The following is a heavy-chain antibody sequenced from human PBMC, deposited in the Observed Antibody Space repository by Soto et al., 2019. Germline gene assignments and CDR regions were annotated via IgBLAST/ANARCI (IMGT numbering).Heavy chain of an antibody. V-gene: IGHV3-11*06. J-gene: IGHJ4*02. CDR2: ISSSSYT. D-gene: IGHD2-2*01. Sequence: GVSLRLSCAASGFTFSDYYMSWIRQAPGKGLEWVSYISSSSYTNYADSVKGRFTISRDNAKNSLYLQMNSLRAEDTAVYYCARFDSPGAVPNYWGQGTLVTVSS. CDR1: GFTFSDYY. CDR3: ARFDSPGAVPNY.